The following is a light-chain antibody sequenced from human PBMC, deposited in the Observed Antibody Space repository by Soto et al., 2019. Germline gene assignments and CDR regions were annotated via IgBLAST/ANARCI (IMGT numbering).Light chain of an antibody. Sequence: DIQMTQSPSTLSASAGDRVSITCRASQSISRHLAWYQQKPGKAPNLLLYQAATLATGVPSRFTGSGSGTEFTLTISSLQPDDLAAYYCLQYRSYWTFGQGTKVEVK. CDR2: QAA. CDR1: QSISRH. J-gene: IGKJ1*01. CDR3: LQYRSYWT. V-gene: IGKV1-5*03.